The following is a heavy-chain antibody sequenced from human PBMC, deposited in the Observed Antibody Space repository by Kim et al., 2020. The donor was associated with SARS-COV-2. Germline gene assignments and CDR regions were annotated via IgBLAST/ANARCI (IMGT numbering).Heavy chain of an antibody. CDR3: ANDLGTGP. D-gene: IGHD3-9*01. V-gene: IGHV3-9*01. CDR1: GFTLDDYA. CDR2: ISWNSGVI. Sequence: GGSLRLSCAASGFTLDDYAMHWVRQAPGKGLEWVAGISWNSGVIGYADSVKGRITISRDNAKNSLYLQMNSLRTEDTAFYYCANDLGTGPWGQGNLVTVS. J-gene: IGHJ5*02.